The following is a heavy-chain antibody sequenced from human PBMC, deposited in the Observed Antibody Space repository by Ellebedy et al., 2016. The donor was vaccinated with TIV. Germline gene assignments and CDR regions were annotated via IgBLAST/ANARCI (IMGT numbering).Heavy chain of an antibody. J-gene: IGHJ6*02. CDR2: IIPIFGTA. CDR3: ARDPKIGYYGMDV. Sequence: SVKVSCXASGGTFSSYAISWVRQAPGQGLEWMGGIIPIFGTANYAQKFQGRVTITADESTSTAYMELSSLRSKDTAVYYCARDPKIGYYGMDVWGQGTTVTVSS. V-gene: IGHV1-69*13. D-gene: IGHD2/OR15-2a*01. CDR1: GGTFSSYA.